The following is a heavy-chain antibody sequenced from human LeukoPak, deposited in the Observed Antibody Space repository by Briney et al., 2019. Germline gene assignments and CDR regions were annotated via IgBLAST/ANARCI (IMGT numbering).Heavy chain of an antibody. J-gene: IGHJ4*02. CDR1: GGSISSSDYF. Sequence: SETLSLTCTVSGGSISSSDYFWGWIRQPPGKGLEYIGYIYYSGSTNYNPSLKSRVTISVDTSKNQFSLKLSSVTAADTAVYYCAREFRARYFDYWGQGTLVTVSS. CDR3: AREFRARYFDY. CDR2: IYYSGST. D-gene: IGHD3-10*01. V-gene: IGHV4-61*08.